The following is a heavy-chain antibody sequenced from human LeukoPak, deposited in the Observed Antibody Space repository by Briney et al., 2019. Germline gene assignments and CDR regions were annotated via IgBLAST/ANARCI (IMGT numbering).Heavy chain of an antibody. Sequence: GGSLRLSCAASGFTFSSYSMNWVRQAPGKGLEWVSSISSSSSYIYYADSVKGRFTISRDKAKNSLYLQMNSLRAEDTAVYYCARGGSRYCSSTSCPPPDYWGQGTLVTVSS. V-gene: IGHV3-21*01. J-gene: IGHJ4*02. CDR3: ARGGSRYCSSTSCPPPDY. CDR1: GFTFSSYS. CDR2: ISSSSSYI. D-gene: IGHD2-2*01.